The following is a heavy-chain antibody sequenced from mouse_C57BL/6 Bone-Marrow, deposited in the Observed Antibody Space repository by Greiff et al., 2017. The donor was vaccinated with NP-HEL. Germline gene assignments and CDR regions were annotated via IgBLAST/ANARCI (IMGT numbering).Heavy chain of an antibody. J-gene: IGHJ3*01. Sequence: VQLQQSGAELVMPGASVKLSCKASGYTFTSYWMHWVKQRPGQGLVWIGEIDPSDSYTNYNQKFKGKSTLTVDKSSSTAYMQLSSLTSEDSAVYYCARGPYWGQGTLVTVSA. CDR1: GYTFTSYW. CDR3: ARGPY. V-gene: IGHV1-69*01. CDR2: IDPSDSYT.